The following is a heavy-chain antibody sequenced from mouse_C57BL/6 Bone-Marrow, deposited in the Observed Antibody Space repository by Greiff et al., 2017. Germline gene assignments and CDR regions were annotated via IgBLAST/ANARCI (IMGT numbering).Heavy chain of an antibody. Sequence: QVQLQQPGAELVKPGASVKMSCKASGYTFTSYWITWVKQRPGQGLEWIGDIYPGSGSTNYNEKFKSKATLTVDTSSSTAYMQLSSLTSEDSAVYYCARKGVYYGNSYYFDYWGQVTTLTVSS. CDR3: ARKGVYYGNSYYFDY. CDR2: IYPGSGST. J-gene: IGHJ2*01. D-gene: IGHD2-1*01. CDR1: GYTFTSYW. V-gene: IGHV1-55*01.